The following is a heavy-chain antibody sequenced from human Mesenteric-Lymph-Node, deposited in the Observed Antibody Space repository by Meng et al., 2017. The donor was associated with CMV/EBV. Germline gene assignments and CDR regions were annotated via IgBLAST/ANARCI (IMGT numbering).Heavy chain of an antibody. D-gene: IGHD3-16*02. CDR2: IYSGGST. J-gene: IGHJ4*02. CDR1: GLTVSSNY. CDR3: AKVLPGGYTKSWTLDH. Sequence: GGSLRLSCAASGLTVSSNYLTWVRQAPGKGLEWVAAIYSGGSTYYADSVKGRFTISRDNSENTLYLQMNSLRPEDAAVYYCAKVLPGGYTKSWTLDHWGQGTLVTVSS. V-gene: IGHV3-66*02.